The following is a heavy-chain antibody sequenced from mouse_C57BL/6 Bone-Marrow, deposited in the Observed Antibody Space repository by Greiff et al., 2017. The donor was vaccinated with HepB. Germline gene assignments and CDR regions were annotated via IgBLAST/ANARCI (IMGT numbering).Heavy chain of an antibody. V-gene: IGHV2-9-1*01. CDR3: ARLLTTVVATDWYFDV. Sequence: VQLQESGPGLVAPSQSLSITCTVSGFSLTSYAISWVRQPPGKGLEWLGVIWTGGGTNYNSALKSRLSISKDNSKSQVFIKMNSLQTDDTARYYCARLLTTVVATDWYFDVWGTGTTVTVSS. D-gene: IGHD1-1*01. CDR2: IWTGGGT. J-gene: IGHJ1*03. CDR1: GFSLTSYA.